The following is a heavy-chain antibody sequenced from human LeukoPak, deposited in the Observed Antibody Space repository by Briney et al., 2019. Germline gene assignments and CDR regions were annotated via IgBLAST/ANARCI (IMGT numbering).Heavy chain of an antibody. CDR3: ARGDYAFDI. Sequence: SGESLRPSRAASGFTFTTYWMHWVRQAPGKGLVWVSRINTDGSSASYADSVKGRFTISRDTAKNTLYLQMNSLRAEDTAVYYCARGDYAFDIWGQGTMVTVSS. CDR2: INTDGSSA. D-gene: IGHD2-21*01. CDR1: GFTFTTYW. V-gene: IGHV3-74*01. J-gene: IGHJ3*02.